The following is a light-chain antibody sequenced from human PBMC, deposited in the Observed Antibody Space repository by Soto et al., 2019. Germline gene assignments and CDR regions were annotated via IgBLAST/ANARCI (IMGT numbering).Light chain of an antibody. Sequence: QLTKTKRSMSASVVYRVTITCRASQSISSYLNWYQQKPGKAPKLLIYAASSLQSGVPSRFSGSGSGTDFTLTISSLQPEDFATYYCQQSYITPLTFGQGTLLEI. CDR1: QSISSY. CDR3: QQSYITPLT. V-gene: IGKV1-39*01. CDR2: AAS. J-gene: IGKJ5*01.